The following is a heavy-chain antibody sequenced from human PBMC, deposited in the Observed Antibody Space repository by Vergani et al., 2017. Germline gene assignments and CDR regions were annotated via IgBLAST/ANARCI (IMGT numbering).Heavy chain of an antibody. J-gene: IGHJ4*02. V-gene: IGHV3-49*03. CDR2: IRSKAYGGTT. D-gene: IGHD6-13*01. CDR3: TRDVVYSAYSSSWPVDY. CDR1: GFTFGDYA. Sequence: EVQLVESGGGLVQPGRSLRLSCTASGFTFGDYAMSWFRQAPGKGLGWVGFIRSKAYGGTTEYAASVKGRFTISRDDSKSIANLQRNSRKTEDTAVYYCTRDVVYSAYSSSWPVDYWGQGTLVTVSS.